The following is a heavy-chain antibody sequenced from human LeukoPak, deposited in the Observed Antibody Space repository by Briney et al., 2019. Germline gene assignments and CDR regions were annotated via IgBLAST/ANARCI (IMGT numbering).Heavy chain of an antibody. CDR2: INSNGDNT. CDR1: GFTFSIYS. D-gene: IGHD6-19*01. Sequence: GGSLRLSCAASGFTFSIYSMHWVRQAPGKGLEYVSAINSNGDNTYYANSVEGRFTISRDNSKNTLYLQMGSLKAEDMAVYYCARPIAVAGNYYFDYWGQGTLVTVSS. J-gene: IGHJ4*02. CDR3: ARPIAVAGNYYFDY. V-gene: IGHV3-64*01.